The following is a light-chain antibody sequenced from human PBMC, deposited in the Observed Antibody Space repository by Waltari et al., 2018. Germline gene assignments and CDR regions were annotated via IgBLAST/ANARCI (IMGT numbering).Light chain of an antibody. CDR3: QQYNNWPPT. CDR2: VAS. Sequence: EIVMTQSPATLSVSPGERATLSCRASQSVSSSVAWYQQRPGQAPRLLVRVASTRATGIPARFSGSGSGTEFTLTISSLQSEDFAVYYCQQYNNWPPTFGQGTKLEIK. CDR1: QSVSSS. V-gene: IGKV3-15*01. J-gene: IGKJ2*01.